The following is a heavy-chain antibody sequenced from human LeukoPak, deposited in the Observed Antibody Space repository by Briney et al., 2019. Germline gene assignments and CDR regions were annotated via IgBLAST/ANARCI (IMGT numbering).Heavy chain of an antibody. J-gene: IGHJ4*02. V-gene: IGHV4-59*12. CDR2: ISHSGST. D-gene: IGHD4-17*01. Sequence: SETLSLTCTVSGGFISRDSWSWIRQPPGKGLEWIGYISHSGSTDYKPSLESRVTISLDRSNNQFSLELDSVTAADTAVYYCARMASGDYFDYWGQGTLVTVSS. CDR1: GGFISRDS. CDR3: ARMASGDYFDY.